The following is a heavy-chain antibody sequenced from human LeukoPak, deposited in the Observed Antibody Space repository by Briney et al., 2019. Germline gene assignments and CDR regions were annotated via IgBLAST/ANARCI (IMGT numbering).Heavy chain of an antibody. Sequence: SETLSLTCTVSGGSISSYYWSWIRQPPGKGLEWIGSIYYSGSTYYNPSLKSRVTISVDTSKNQFSLKLSSVTAADTAVYYCASGYCSGGRCSGLYYYYAMDVWGQGTTVTVSS. CDR2: IYYSGST. V-gene: IGHV4-39*01. CDR3: ASGYCSGGRCSGLYYYYAMDV. D-gene: IGHD2-15*01. CDR1: GGSISSYY. J-gene: IGHJ6*02.